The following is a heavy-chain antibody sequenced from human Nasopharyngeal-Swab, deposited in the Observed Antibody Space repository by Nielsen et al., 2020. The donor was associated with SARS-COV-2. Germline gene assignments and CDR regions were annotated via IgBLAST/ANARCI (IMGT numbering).Heavy chain of an antibody. CDR1: GFSLSNARMG. CDR2: IFSNDEK. CDR3: ARSPTQGYCSSTSCYIYRRGAFDI. D-gene: IGHD2-2*02. J-gene: IGHJ3*02. Sequence: SGPTLVQPTETLTLTCTVSGFSLSNARMGVSWIRQPPGKALEWLAHIFSNDEKSYSTSLKSRLTISKDTSKSQVVLTMTNMDPVDTATYYCARSPTQGYCSSTSCYIYRRGAFDIWGQGTMVTVSS. V-gene: IGHV2-26*01.